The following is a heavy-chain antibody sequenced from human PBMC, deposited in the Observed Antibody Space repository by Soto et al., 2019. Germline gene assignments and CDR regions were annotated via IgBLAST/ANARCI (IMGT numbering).Heavy chain of an antibody. D-gene: IGHD3-3*01. Sequence: PSETLSLTCAVYGGSFSGYYWSWIRQPPGKGLEWIGEINHSGSTNYNPSLKSRVTISVDTSKNQFSLKLSSVTAADTAVYYCARVTSTIFGVVNQPSGYGMVVWGQGTTVPVSS. CDR1: GGSFSGYY. CDR2: INHSGST. CDR3: ARVTSTIFGVVNQPSGYGMVV. J-gene: IGHJ6*02. V-gene: IGHV4-34*01.